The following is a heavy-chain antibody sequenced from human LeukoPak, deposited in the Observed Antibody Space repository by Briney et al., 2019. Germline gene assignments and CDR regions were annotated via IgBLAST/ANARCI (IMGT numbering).Heavy chain of an antibody. D-gene: IGHD2-2*01. CDR2: IDLNSGGT. J-gene: IGHJ4*02. CDR1: GYTFTGYY. Sequence: ASVKVSCKASGYTFTGYYMHWVRQAPGQGLEWMGWIDLNSGGTNYAQKFQGRVTITRDTSISTAYMELSRLRSDDTAVYYCARGGSDCYITSCQKNFDYWGQGTLVTVSS. CDR3: ARGGSDCYITSCQKNFDY. V-gene: IGHV1-2*02.